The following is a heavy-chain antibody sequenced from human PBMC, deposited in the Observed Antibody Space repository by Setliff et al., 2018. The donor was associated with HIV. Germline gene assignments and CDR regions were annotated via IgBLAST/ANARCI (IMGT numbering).Heavy chain of an antibody. J-gene: IGHJ5*02. Sequence: SETLSLTCSVSGVSINRTDHYWGWIRQSPGKRLEWIGGVSRSGSTYYNPSLKSRITISVDRSKNLFSLKLISVTAADQGVYYCARVPVAGANWFDPWGLGTLVTVSS. CDR1: GVSINRTDHY. D-gene: IGHD2-21*01. V-gene: IGHV4-39*01. CDR2: VSRSGST. CDR3: ARVPVAGANWFDP.